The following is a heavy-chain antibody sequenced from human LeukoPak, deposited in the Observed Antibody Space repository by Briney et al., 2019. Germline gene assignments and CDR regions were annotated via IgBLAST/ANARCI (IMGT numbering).Heavy chain of an antibody. D-gene: IGHD5-24*01. Sequence: PSETLSLTCTVSGRSISSYYWSWIRQPPGKGLEWIGYIYFSGSTNYNPSLKSRVTISVDTSKNQFSLKLSSVTAADTAVYYCAREPEMASPRDAFDIWGQGTMVTVSS. CDR3: AREPEMASPRDAFDI. V-gene: IGHV4-59*01. J-gene: IGHJ3*02. CDR2: IYFSGST. CDR1: GRSISSYY.